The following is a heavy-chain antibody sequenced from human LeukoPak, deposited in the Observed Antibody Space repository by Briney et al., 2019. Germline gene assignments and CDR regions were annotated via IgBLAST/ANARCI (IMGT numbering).Heavy chain of an antibody. D-gene: IGHD2-2*01. CDR3: AREGVVVPAAIRGMDV. J-gene: IGHJ6*02. CDR1: GFTFSSYA. V-gene: IGHV3-30-3*01. CDR2: ISYDGSNK. Sequence: QAGGSLRLSCAASGFTFSSYAMHWVRQAPGKGLEWVAVISYDGSNKYYADSVKGRFTISRDNSKNTLYLQMNSLRAEDTAVYYCAREGVVVPAAIRGMDVWGQGTTVTVSS.